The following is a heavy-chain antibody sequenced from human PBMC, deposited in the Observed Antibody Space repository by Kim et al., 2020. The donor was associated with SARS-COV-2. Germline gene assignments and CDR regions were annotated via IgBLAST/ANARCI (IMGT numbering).Heavy chain of an antibody. CDR3: ARAQRVLLWFGVAFDI. J-gene: IGHJ3*02. Sequence: KFQGRVTITRETSASTAYMELSSLRSEDTAVYYCARAQRVLLWFGVAFDIWGQGTMVTVSS. D-gene: IGHD3-10*01. V-gene: IGHV1-3*01.